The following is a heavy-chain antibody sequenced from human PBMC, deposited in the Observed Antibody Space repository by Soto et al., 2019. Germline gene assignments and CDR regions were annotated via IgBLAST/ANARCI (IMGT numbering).Heavy chain of an antibody. D-gene: IGHD4-17*01. CDR3: VREDDGGDRDYYGLDV. Sequence: QVQLQESGPGLVRPSQTLSLTCTVSGGSISSDHYHWTWIRQTPGKGLEWIGYIHYSGRVYYNPSLHSRVTMSVDTSKNLFSLKLSSVTAADTAVYFCVREDDGGDRDYYGLDVWGQGTTVTVSS. J-gene: IGHJ6*02. CDR2: IHYSGRV. V-gene: IGHV4-30-4*01. CDR1: GGSISSDHYH.